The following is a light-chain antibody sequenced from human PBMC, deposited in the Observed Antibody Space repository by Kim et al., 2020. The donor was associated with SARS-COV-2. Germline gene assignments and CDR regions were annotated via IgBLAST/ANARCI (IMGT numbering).Light chain of an antibody. CDR3: QVWDSSSDHWV. Sequence: SYELTQPPSVSVAPGKTARITCGGNNIGSKSVHCYQQKPGQAPVLVIYYDSDRPSGIPERFSGSNSGNTATRAISRVEAGDEADYYCQVWDSSSDHWVFGGGTKLTVL. V-gene: IGLV3-21*04. CDR1: NIGSKS. CDR2: YDS. J-gene: IGLJ3*02.